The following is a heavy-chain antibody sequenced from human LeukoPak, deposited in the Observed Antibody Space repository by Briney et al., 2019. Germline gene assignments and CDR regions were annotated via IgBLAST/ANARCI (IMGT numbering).Heavy chain of an antibody. CDR3: ARVPRGAYYYDSSGYYNKFDY. J-gene: IGHJ4*02. CDR1: GGTFSSYA. Sequence: SVKVSCKASGGTFSSYAISWVRQAPGQGLEWMGGIIPIFGTANYAQKFQGRVTITADESTSTAYMELSSLRSEDTAMYYCARVPRGAYYYDSSGYYNKFDYWGQGTLVTVSS. D-gene: IGHD3-22*01. CDR2: IIPIFGTA. V-gene: IGHV1-69*13.